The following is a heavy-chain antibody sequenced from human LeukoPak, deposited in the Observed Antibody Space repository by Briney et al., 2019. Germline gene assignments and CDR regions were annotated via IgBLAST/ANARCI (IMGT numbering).Heavy chain of an antibody. V-gene: IGHV1-8*02. CDR1: GYTFTSYY. Sequence: ASVKVSCKASGYTFTSYYMHRVRQATGQGLEWMGWMNPNSGNTGYAQKFQGRVTMTRNTSISTAYMELSSLRSEDTAVYYCARARGGVVVPAAMLWARAFDIWGQGTMVTVSS. J-gene: IGHJ3*02. CDR2: MNPNSGNT. D-gene: IGHD2-2*01. CDR3: ARARGGVVVPAAMLWARAFDI.